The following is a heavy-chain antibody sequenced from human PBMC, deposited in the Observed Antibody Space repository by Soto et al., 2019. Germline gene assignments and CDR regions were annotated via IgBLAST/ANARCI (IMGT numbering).Heavy chain of an antibody. CDR2: IGSKGGTYAT. V-gene: IGHV3-73*01. Sequence: GLPLRLSWGAAGVTFGASALRRVRQASGKGLEWLGRIGSKGGTYATAYAASVKGRFTISRDDSKNTAYLQMNSLESEDTSVYYCSRDDSDWFFNSGRGTLVTVSS. CDR3: SRDDSDWFFN. J-gene: IGHJ4*02. D-gene: IGHD3-9*01. CDR1: GVTFGASA.